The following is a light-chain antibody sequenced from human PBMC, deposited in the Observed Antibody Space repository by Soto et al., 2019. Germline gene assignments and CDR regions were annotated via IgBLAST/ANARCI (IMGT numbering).Light chain of an antibody. Sequence: DIQMTQSPSSLSAAVGDRVTITCRASQSISSYLNLYQQKPGKAPKLLIYAASSLQSGFPSRFSGSGSGTDFTLTISSLQPEDFATYCCQQSYILPRTFGQGTKVEIK. CDR2: AAS. V-gene: IGKV1-39*01. J-gene: IGKJ1*01. CDR1: QSISSY. CDR3: QQSYILPRT.